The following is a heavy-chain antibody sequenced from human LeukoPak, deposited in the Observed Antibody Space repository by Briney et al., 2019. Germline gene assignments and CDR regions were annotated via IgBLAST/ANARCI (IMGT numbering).Heavy chain of an antibody. V-gene: IGHV4-39*07. D-gene: IGHD2-2*02. CDR1: GGSIRGSTYY. Sequence: SETLSLTCTVSGGSIRGSTYYWGWIRQPPGKGLEWIGSIYHSGSTYYNPSLKSRVTISVDTSKNQFSLKLSSVTAADTAVYYCATLYCSSTSCYNAFDIWGQGTMVTVSS. CDR3: ATLYCSSTSCYNAFDI. CDR2: IYHSGST. J-gene: IGHJ3*02.